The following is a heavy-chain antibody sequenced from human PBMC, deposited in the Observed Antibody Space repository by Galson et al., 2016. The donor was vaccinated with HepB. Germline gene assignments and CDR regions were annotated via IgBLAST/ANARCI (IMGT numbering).Heavy chain of an antibody. Sequence: SLRLSCAASGFTFSRYSMHWVRQAPGKGLEWLAVISYDGTNEYYAASVNGRITISRDNANNTLYLQMNRLRAGDTAVYYCASETHYNDFYYGMDVWGQGTTVTASS. CDR2: ISYDGTNE. D-gene: IGHD1-1*01. CDR3: ASETHYNDFYYGMDV. CDR1: GFTFSRYS. J-gene: IGHJ6*02. V-gene: IGHV3-30*04.